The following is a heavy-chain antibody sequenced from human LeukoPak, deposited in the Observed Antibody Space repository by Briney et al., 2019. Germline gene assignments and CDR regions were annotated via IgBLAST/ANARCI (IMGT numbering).Heavy chain of an antibody. J-gene: IGHJ4*02. Sequence: ASVKVSCKASGGTFSSYAIGWVRQAPGQGLEWMGGIIPIFGTANYAQKFQGRVTITADESTSTAYMELSSLRSEDTAVYYCARGGGRGYFDYWGQGTLVTVSS. CDR3: ARGGGRGYFDY. CDR2: IIPIFGTA. CDR1: GGTFSSYA. D-gene: IGHD2-15*01. V-gene: IGHV1-69*13.